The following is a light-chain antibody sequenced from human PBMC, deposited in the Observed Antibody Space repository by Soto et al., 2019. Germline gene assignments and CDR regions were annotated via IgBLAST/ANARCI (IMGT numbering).Light chain of an antibody. J-gene: IGKJ1*01. Sequence: EIVMTQSPATLSVSPGERATLSCRASQSVSSNLAWYQQKPGQAPRLLIYGASTRATGIPARFSGSGSGTECTLTISSLQSEDFAVYYCQQYNYWGTFGQGTKVEIK. CDR3: QQYNYWGT. CDR2: GAS. V-gene: IGKV3-15*01. CDR1: QSVSSN.